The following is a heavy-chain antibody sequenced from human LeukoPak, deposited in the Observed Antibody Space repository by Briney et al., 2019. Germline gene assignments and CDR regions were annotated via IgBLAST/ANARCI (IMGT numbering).Heavy chain of an antibody. CDR3: ARGSRIKVAGTSLDH. D-gene: IGHD6-19*01. V-gene: IGHV1-18*01. CDR2: ISAYSGNT. Sequence: GASVKVSCKTSGYSFMFYGITWVRRAPGQGLEWMGWISAYSGNTSYAQKFQGRVTMTTDTSTNTAHLDLRNLRSDDTALYYCARGSRIKVAGTSLDHWGQGTLVTVSS. CDR1: GYSFMFYG. J-gene: IGHJ4*02.